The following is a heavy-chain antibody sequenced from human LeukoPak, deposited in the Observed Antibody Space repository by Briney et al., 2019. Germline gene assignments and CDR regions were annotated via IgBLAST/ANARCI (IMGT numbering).Heavy chain of an antibody. J-gene: IGHJ3*02. CDR1: GGSFSGYY. Sequence: SETLSLTCAVYGGSFSGYYWSWIRQPPGKGLEWIGEINHSGSTNCNPSLKSRVTISVDTSKNQFSLKLSSVTAADTAVYYCARGPKSSGWFGRSAFDIWGQGTMVTVSS. V-gene: IGHV4-34*01. D-gene: IGHD6-19*01. CDR2: INHSGST. CDR3: ARGPKSSGWFGRSAFDI.